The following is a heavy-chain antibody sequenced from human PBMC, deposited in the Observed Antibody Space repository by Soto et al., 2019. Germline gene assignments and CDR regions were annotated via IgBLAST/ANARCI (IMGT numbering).Heavy chain of an antibody. J-gene: IGHJ5*02. CDR3: AGAAGDYYGSGSYYNPGWFDP. CDR2: IIPIFGTA. D-gene: IGHD3-10*01. V-gene: IGHV1-69*01. CDR1: GGTFSSYA. Sequence: QVQLVQSGAEVKKPGSSVKVSCKASGGTFSSYAISWVRQAPGQGLEWMGGIIPIFGTANYAQKVQGRVTITADESTSRAYMELSSLRAEDTAVYYCAGAAGDYYGSGSYYNPGWFDPWGQGTLVTVCS.